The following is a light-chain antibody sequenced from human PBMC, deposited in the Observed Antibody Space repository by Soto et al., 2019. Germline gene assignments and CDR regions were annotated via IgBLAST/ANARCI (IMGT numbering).Light chain of an antibody. CDR3: QQYNNWPPLT. Sequence: EVLMTQSPATLSVSPGERATLSCRASQSVSSNLAWYQQKPGQAPRLLIYGASIRATGIPARFSGSGSGTEFTLTISSLQSEDVAVYFCQQYNNWPPLTFGGGTKVEIK. CDR2: GAS. CDR1: QSVSSN. J-gene: IGKJ4*01. V-gene: IGKV3D-15*01.